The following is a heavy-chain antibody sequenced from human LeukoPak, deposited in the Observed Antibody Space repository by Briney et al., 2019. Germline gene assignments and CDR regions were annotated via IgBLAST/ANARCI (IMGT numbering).Heavy chain of an antibody. CDR2: IIPIFGTA. CDR1: GGTFSNFA. V-gene: IGHV1-69*05. CDR3: ARAQGDYRNFNNKWFDP. J-gene: IGHJ5*02. D-gene: IGHD4-11*01. Sequence: ASVKVSCKASGGTFSNFAISWVRQAPGQGLQWMGGIIPIFGTAPYAQKFQGRVTITTDESTSTAYMELRSLRSEDTAVYYCARAQGDYRNFNNKWFDPWGQGTLVTVSS.